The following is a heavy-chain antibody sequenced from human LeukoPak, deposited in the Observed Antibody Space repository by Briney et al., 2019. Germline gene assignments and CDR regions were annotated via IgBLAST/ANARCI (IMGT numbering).Heavy chain of an antibody. J-gene: IGHJ3*02. D-gene: IGHD5-24*01. CDR3: ARVRDGYNNAYDI. CDR2: VKPSGDDT. V-gene: IGHV1-46*01. Sequence: ASVKISCKTSGYSFTNYNLHWVRQAPGQRLEWMGIVKPSGDDTSYAQHLQGRVTMARDTFTSTVYMELSSLKSEDTAVYYCARVRDGYNNAYDIWGQGTMVTVTS. CDR1: GYSFTNYN.